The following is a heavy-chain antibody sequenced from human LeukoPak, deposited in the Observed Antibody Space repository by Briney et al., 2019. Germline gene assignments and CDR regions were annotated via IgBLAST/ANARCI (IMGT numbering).Heavy chain of an antibody. CDR2: ISGSGGST. Sequence: PGGSLRLSCAASGFTVSSNYMSWVRQAPGKGLEWVSAISGSGGSTYYADSVKGRFTISRDNSKNTLYLQMNSLRAEDTAVYYCAKAPRFLEWLKLDYWGQGTLVTVSS. J-gene: IGHJ4*02. CDR1: GFTVSSNY. CDR3: AKAPRFLEWLKLDY. V-gene: IGHV3-23*01. D-gene: IGHD3-3*01.